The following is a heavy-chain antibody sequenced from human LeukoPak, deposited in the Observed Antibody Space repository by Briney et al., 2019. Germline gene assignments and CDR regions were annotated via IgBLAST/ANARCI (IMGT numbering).Heavy chain of an antibody. CDR1: GGSFSGYY. Sequence: SETLSLTCAVYGGSFSGYYWSWIRQPPGKGLEWIGEINHSGSTNYNPSLKSRVTISVDTSKNQLSLKLSSVTAADTAVYYCARGGGSGSYYKGWFDPWGQGTLVTVSS. CDR3: ARGGGSGSYYKGWFDP. J-gene: IGHJ5*02. CDR2: INHSGST. V-gene: IGHV4-34*01. D-gene: IGHD3-10*01.